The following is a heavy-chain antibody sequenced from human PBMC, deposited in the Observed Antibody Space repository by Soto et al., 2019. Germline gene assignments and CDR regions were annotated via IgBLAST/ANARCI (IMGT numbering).Heavy chain of an antibody. J-gene: IGHJ4*02. CDR2: ISYDGSNK. D-gene: IGHD3-10*01. CDR3: AKEGIWFGELSEPYYFDY. Sequence: QVQLVESGGGVVQPGRSLRLSCAASGFTFSSYGMHWVRQAPGKGLEWVAVISYDGSNKYYADSVKGRFTISRDNSKNTLYLQMNSLRAEDTAVYYCAKEGIWFGELSEPYYFDYWGQGTLVTVSS. CDR1: GFTFSSYG. V-gene: IGHV3-30*18.